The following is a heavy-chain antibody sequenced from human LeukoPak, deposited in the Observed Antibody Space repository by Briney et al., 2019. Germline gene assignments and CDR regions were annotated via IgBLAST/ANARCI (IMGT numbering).Heavy chain of an antibody. CDR3: ARATRGYFDY. J-gene: IGHJ4*02. V-gene: IGHV3-30*01. D-gene: IGHD2-15*01. Sequence: QSGGSLRLSCAASGFTFSSYAMHWVRQAPGKGLEWVAVISYDGSNKYYADSVKGRFTISRDNSKNTLYLQMNSLRAEDTAVYYCARATRGYFDYWGQGTLVTVSS. CDR2: ISYDGSNK. CDR1: GFTFSSYA.